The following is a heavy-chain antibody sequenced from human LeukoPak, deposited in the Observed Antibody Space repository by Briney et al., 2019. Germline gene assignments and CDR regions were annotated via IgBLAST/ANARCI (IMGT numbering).Heavy chain of an antibody. D-gene: IGHD3-3*01. CDR3: AKVVGLWSGYPNPIDY. J-gene: IGHJ4*02. V-gene: IGHV3-7*01. CDR1: GFTFSSYW. CDR2: IKEDGSEK. Sequence: PGGSLRLSCAASGFTFSSYWMSWVRQAPGKGLEWVANIKEDGSEKFHVGSVRGRFTISRDNSKNTLHLQMNSLGTEDTAVYYCAKVVGLWSGYPNPIDYWGQGTLVTVSS.